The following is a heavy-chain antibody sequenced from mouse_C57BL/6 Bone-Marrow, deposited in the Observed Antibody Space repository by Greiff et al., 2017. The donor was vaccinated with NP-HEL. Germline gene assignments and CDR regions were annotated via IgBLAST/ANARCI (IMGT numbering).Heavy chain of an antibody. Sequence: VQLQQSGAELVRPGASVKLSCKASGYTFTDYEMHWVKQTPVHGLEWIGAIDPETCGTAYNQKFKGKATLTADKSSSTAYMELRSLTSEDSAVYYCTRFPSPITTVVATDYWGQGTTLTVSS. CDR2: IDPETCGT. CDR1: GYTFTDYE. J-gene: IGHJ2*01. V-gene: IGHV1-23*01. CDR3: TRFPSPITTVVATDY. D-gene: IGHD1-1*01.